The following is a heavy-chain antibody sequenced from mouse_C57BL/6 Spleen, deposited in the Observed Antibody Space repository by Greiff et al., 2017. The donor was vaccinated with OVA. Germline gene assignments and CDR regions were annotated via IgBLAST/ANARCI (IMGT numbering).Heavy chain of an antibody. D-gene: IGHD1-1*01. Sequence: VKLQQPGAELVKPGASVKLSCKASGYTFTSYWMHWVKQRPGQGLEWIGMIHPNSGSTNYNEKFKSKATLTVDKSSSTAYMQLSSLTSEDSAVYYCANYYGSGWFAYWGQGTLVTVSA. CDR1: GYTFTSYW. CDR3: ANYYGSGWFAY. V-gene: IGHV1-64*01. CDR2: IHPNSGST. J-gene: IGHJ3*01.